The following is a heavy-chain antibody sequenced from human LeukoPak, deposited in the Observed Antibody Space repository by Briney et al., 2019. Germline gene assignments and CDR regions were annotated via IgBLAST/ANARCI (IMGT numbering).Heavy chain of an antibody. CDR2: IYYSGST. V-gene: IGHV4-59*08. Sequence: SETLSLTCTVSDGSTSSYNWSWIRQPPGKGLEWIGYIYYSGSTNYNPSLKSRVTISVDTSKNQFSLKLSSVTAADTAVYYCARYKFGYYGSGSNTQDEFDYWGQGTLVTVSS. J-gene: IGHJ4*02. D-gene: IGHD3-10*01. CDR3: ARYKFGYYGSGSNTQDEFDY. CDR1: DGSTSSYN.